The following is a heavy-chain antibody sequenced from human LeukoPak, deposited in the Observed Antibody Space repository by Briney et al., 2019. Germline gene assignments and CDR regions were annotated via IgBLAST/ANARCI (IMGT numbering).Heavy chain of an antibody. CDR2: IHHSGRT. Sequence: MTSETLSLTCAVYGGSLSNYDWTWIRQPPGKGLEWIGEIHHSGRTNYNPSLKSRITISADTSKKQFSLRLSSVTAADTAVYYCARGRSRVTIFGVALNWLDSWGQGNLVTVSS. CDR1: GGSLSNYD. CDR3: ARGRSRVTIFGVALNWLDS. V-gene: IGHV4-34*01. J-gene: IGHJ5*01. D-gene: IGHD3-3*01.